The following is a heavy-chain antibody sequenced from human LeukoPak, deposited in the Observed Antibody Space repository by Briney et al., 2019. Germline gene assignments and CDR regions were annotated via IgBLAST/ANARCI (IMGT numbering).Heavy chain of an antibody. CDR1: GGSISSYY. CDR2: IYYSGST. J-gene: IGHJ4*02. Sequence: PSETLSLTCTVSGGSISSYYWSWIRQPPGKGLEWIGYIYYSGSTNYNPSLKSRVTISVDTSKNQFSLKLSSVTAAGTAVYYCARRSGDDDTTYYFDYWGQGTLVTVSS. V-gene: IGHV4-59*08. CDR3: ARRSGDDDTTYYFDY. D-gene: IGHD2-21*02.